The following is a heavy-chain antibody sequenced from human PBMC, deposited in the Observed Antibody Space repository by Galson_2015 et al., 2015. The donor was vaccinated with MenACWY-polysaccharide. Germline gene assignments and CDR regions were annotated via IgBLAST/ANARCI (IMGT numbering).Heavy chain of an antibody. Sequence: SLRLPCAASGFTFDDYAMHWVRQAPGKGLEWVSGISWNSGSIGYADSVKGRFTISRDNAKNSLYLQMNSLRAEDTALYYCAKALTAMVTYGMDVWGQGTTVTVSS. CDR2: ISWNSGSI. D-gene: IGHD5-18*01. CDR1: GFTFDDYA. CDR3: AKALTAMVTYGMDV. J-gene: IGHJ6*02. V-gene: IGHV3-9*01.